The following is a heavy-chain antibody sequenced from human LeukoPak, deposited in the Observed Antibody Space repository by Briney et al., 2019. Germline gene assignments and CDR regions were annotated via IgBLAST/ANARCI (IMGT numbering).Heavy chain of an antibody. V-gene: IGHV3-53*01. D-gene: IGHD6-13*01. J-gene: IGHJ4*02. Sequence: GGSLRLSCAASGFTVSSNYMSWVRQAPGKGLEWASVIYSGGSTYYADSVKGRFTISRDNSKNTLYLQMNSLRAEDTAVYYCARAQYSSSWYDFDYWGQGTLVTVSS. CDR3: ARAQYSSSWYDFDY. CDR1: GFTVSSNY. CDR2: IYSGGST.